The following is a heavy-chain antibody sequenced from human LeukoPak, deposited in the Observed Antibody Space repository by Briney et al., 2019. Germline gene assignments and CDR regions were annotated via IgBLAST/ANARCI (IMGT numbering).Heavy chain of an antibody. CDR1: SGSISSYY. J-gene: IGHJ5*02. D-gene: IGHD1-26*01. V-gene: IGHV4-59*08. CDR2: IYYTGST. Sequence: PSETLSLTCTASSGSISSYYWSWIRQPPGKGLEWIGYIYYTGSTNYNPSLKSRVTISVDTSKNQFSLNLSSVTAADTAVYHCARHGPYLGRLGWFDPWGQGTLVTVSS. CDR3: ARHGPYLGRLGWFDP.